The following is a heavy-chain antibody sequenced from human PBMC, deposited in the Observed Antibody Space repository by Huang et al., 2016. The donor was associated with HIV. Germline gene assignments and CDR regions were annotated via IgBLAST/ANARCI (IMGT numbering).Heavy chain of an antibody. CDR3: VRDSSSGLQLRY. J-gene: IGHJ4*02. CDR1: GYTFSTYS. V-gene: IGHV3-48*01. D-gene: IGHD3-22*01. CDR2: IRKTSGAT. Sequence: EVQLVESGGGLAQPGGSLRLFCVASGYTFSTYSMNWVRQAPGKGLGWVSYIRKTSGATSYAESVKGRFPVSRDNVKNSLYLQMNRLRVEDTAMYYCVRDSSSGLQLRYWGQGALVIVS.